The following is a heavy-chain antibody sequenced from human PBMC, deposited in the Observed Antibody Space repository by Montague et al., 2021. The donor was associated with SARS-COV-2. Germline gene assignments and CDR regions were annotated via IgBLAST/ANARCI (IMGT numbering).Heavy chain of an antibody. CDR2: ISHPGST. D-gene: IGHD2-15*01. J-gene: IGHJ4*02. CDR1: TESFNGYY. Sequence: SETLSLTCAVYTESFNGYYWTWIRQPPGKGLEWIGEISHPGSTKYNPSLKSRVTISLDTFRKQVSLRLTSVTAADTARYYCARAQNICFIANCVNYFDLWGLGALVTVSS. V-gene: IGHV4-34*01. CDR3: ARAQNICFIANCVNYFDL.